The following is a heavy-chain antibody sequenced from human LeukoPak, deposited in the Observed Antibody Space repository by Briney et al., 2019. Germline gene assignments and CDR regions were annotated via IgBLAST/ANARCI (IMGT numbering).Heavy chain of an antibody. CDR3: ARDSSGSYYFDY. J-gene: IGHJ4*02. D-gene: IGHD1-26*01. CDR1: GGSISSGGYY. CDR2: IYYGGST. V-gene: IGHV4-31*03. Sequence: SQTLSLTCTVSGGSISSGGYYWSWIRQHPGKGLEWIGYIYYGGSTYYNPSLKSRVTISVDTSKNQFSLKLSSVTAADTAVYYCARDSSGSYYFDYWGQGTLVTVSS.